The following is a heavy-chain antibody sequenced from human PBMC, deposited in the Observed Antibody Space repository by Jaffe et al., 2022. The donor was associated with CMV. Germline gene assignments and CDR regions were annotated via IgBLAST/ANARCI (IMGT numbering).Heavy chain of an antibody. Sequence: QVQLVESGGGVVQPGRSLRLSCAASGFTFSSYGMHWVRQAPGKGLEWVAVIWYDGSNKYYADSVKGRFTISRDNSKNTLYLQMNSLRAEDTAVYYCARGVATWNYFDYWGQGTLVTVSS. CDR1: GFTFSSYG. D-gene: IGHD2-15*01. CDR3: ARGVATWNYFDY. CDR2: IWYDGSNK. J-gene: IGHJ4*02. V-gene: IGHV3-33*01.